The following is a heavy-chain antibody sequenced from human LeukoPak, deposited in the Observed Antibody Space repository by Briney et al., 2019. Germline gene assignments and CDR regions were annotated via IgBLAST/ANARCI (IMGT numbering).Heavy chain of an antibody. CDR1: GFTFSSYA. D-gene: IGHD6-13*01. J-gene: IGHJ4*02. Sequence: GGSLRLSCAASGFTFSSYAMSWVRQAPGKGLEWVSGITGSGGNTYYADTVKGRFTISRDNSKNTLYLQMSSLRAEDTAIYYCAKDTSTRWYSSTPLPGDYWGQGTLVTVSS. CDR2: ITGSGGNT. V-gene: IGHV3-23*01. CDR3: AKDTSTRWYSSTPLPGDY.